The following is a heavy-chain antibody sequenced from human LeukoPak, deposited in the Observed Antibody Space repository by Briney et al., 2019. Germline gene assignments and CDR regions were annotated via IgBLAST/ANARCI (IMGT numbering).Heavy chain of an antibody. CDR1: GLTFSSYW. J-gene: IGHJ1*01. CDR2: ISSDGSST. Sequence: GGSLRLFCAASGLTFSSYWMHWVRQGPGKGLVWVSRISSDGSSTTYADSVKGRFTISRDNAKNTLHLQMNSLRAEDTAVYYCARSGQWLGAEYFQHWGQGSLVTVSS. V-gene: IGHV3-74*01. D-gene: IGHD6-19*01. CDR3: ARSGQWLGAEYFQH.